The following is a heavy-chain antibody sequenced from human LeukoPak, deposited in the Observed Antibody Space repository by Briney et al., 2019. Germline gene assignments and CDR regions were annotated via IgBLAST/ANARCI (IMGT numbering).Heavy chain of an antibody. D-gene: IGHD2-2*01. CDR3: AKGPVVPVATYYFDY. J-gene: IGHJ4*02. V-gene: IGHV3-23*01. CDR2: LTNSGGSGGFT. CDR1: GFTFSTYA. Sequence: GGSLRLSCAASGFTFSTYAMSWVRQAPGKGLEWVSALTNSGGSGGFTYYSDSVKGRFNISRDNSKSTLYLQMTSLRAEDAGVYYCAKGPVVPVATYYFDYWGQGTLVTVSS.